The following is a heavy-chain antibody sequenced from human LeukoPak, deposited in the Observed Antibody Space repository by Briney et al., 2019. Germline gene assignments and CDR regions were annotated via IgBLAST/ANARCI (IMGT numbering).Heavy chain of an antibody. J-gene: IGHJ4*02. CDR1: GGSFSGYY. CDR2: INHSGST. V-gene: IGHV4-34*01. Sequence: SETLSLTCAVYGGSFSGYYWSWIRQPPGKGLEWIGEINHSGSTNYNPSLKSRVTISVDTSKNQFSLKLSSVTAADTAVYYCASSGSYPNFFLGYWGQGTPVTVSS. D-gene: IGHD1-26*01. CDR3: ASSGSYPNFFLGY.